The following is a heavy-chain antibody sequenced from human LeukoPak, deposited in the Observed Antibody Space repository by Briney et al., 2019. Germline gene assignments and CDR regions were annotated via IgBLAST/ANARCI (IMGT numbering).Heavy chain of an antibody. D-gene: IGHD4-17*01. CDR2: IWYDGSNK. CDR3: ARPDYGDYVGIDY. CDR1: GFTFSSYG. J-gene: IGHJ4*02. Sequence: PGRSLRLSCAASGFTFSSYGMHWVRQAPGKGLEWVAVIWYDGSNKYYADSVKGRFTISRDNAKNSLYLQMNSLRAEDTAVYYCARPDYGDYVGIDYWGQGTLVTVSS. V-gene: IGHV3-33*01.